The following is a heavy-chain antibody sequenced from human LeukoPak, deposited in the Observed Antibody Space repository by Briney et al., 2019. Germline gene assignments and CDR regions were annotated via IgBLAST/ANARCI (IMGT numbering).Heavy chain of an antibody. CDR2: TYYRSTWYN. CDR3: ARRLTQYDCFDP. CDR1: GDSVSSNSVT. V-gene: IGHV6-1*01. J-gene: IGHJ5*02. D-gene: IGHD2-2*01. Sequence: SQTLSLTCAISGDSVSSNSVTWNWIGQSPSRGLEWLGRTYYRSTWYNDYAISVRGRITVNPDTSKNQFSLHLNSVTPEDTAVYYCARRLTQYDCFDPWGQGILVTVSS.